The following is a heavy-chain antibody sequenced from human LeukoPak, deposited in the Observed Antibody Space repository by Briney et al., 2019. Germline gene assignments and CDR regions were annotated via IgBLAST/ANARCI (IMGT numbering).Heavy chain of an antibody. J-gene: IGHJ4*02. CDR2: ISAYNGNT. CDR3: ARDFGIGSGPAGFDY. CDR1: GYTFTSYG. V-gene: IGHV1-18*01. D-gene: IGHD2-15*01. Sequence: ASVKVSCKASGYTFTSYGISWVRQAPGQGHEWMGLISAYNGNTNYAQKLQGRVTMTTDTSTSTAYMELRSLRSDDTAVYYCARDFGIGSGPAGFDYWGQGTLVTVSS.